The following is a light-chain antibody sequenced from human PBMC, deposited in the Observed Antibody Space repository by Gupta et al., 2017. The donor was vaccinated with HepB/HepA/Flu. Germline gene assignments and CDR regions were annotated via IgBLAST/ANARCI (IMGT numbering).Light chain of an antibody. V-gene: IGKV3-11*01. Sequence: EIVLTQSPATLSLSPGERATLSCRATQSVATYLAWYQHKPGQAPRLLIYDASNRAPGIPARFSGSGSGTDXTLTISXLEPEDFAIYYCQQRSNWPLFTFGXGTRLDIK. CDR1: QSVATY. CDR3: QQRSNWPLFT. J-gene: IGKJ3*01. CDR2: DAS.